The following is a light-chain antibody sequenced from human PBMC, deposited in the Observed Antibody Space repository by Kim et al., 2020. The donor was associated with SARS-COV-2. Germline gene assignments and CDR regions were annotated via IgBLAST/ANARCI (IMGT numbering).Light chain of an antibody. CDR3: QQYGTSRT. J-gene: IGKJ1*01. CDR1: QRITSRY. CDR2: GAS. V-gene: IGKV3-20*01. Sequence: DIVLTQSPCTLSLSPGERATLSCRANQRITSRYLAWYQQKVGQSPRLLIYGASNRATGIPERFSGSGSGTDFTLTISSLAPEDFAVYYCQQYGTSRTFGQGTKVDIK.